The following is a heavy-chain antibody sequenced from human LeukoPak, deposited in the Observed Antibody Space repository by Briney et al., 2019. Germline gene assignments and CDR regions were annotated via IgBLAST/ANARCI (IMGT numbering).Heavy chain of an antibody. J-gene: IGHJ4*02. CDR2: INPNSVGT. CDR1: GYTFTGYY. CDR3: ARIDSITAIKTDY. D-gene: IGHD5-18*01. Sequence: GSVKVSCKASGYTFTGYYMHWVRQAPRPGLEWMGRINPNSVGTNYAQKFHGKVTMTRDTSISTAYMELSRLRSDDTAVYYCARIDSITAIKTDYWGQGTLVTVSS. V-gene: IGHV1-2*06.